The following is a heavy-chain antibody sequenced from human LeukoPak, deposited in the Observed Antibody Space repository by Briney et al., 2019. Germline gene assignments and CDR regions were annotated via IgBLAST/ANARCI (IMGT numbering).Heavy chain of an antibody. CDR1: GYTFTGYY. CDR3: AREAWIQLDYYGMDV. Sequence: ASVKVSCKASGYTFTGYYMHWVRQAPGQGLEWMGWINPNSGGTNYALKFQGRVTMTRDTSTSTAYMELSRLRSDDTAVYYCAREAWIQLDYYGMDVWGQGTPVTVSS. D-gene: IGHD5-18*01. CDR2: INPNSGGT. V-gene: IGHV1-2*02. J-gene: IGHJ6*02.